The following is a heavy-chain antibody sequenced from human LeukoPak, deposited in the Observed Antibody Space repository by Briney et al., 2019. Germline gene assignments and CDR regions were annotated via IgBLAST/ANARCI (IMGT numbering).Heavy chain of an antibody. CDR1: GYAFTTYD. Sequence: ASLKASPEPSGYAFTTYDINWVRQAPGQGPEWMGWINPNSGNTGYTQNFQGRVTMTRNTSISTAYMELSSLKSEDTAVYYCARGRGSGHKENWFDPWGQGTLVTVSS. V-gene: IGHV1-8*01. J-gene: IGHJ5*02. D-gene: IGHD6-19*01. CDR2: INPNSGNT. CDR3: ARGRGSGHKENWFDP.